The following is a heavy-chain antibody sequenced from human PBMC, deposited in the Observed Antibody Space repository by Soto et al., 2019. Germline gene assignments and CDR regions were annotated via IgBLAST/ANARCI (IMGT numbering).Heavy chain of an antibody. CDR1: GFSFSNHW. CDR3: ARGSGFLIDS. J-gene: IGHJ4*02. Sequence: EVQLVESGGGLVQPGGSLRLSCAASGFSFSNHWMNWVRQVPGKGLEWVAIIKEDGSEEHYVDSVKGRFTISRDNAKISLYLQMNSLRVEDTAVYYCARGSGFLIDSWCQGTLVTVSS. V-gene: IGHV3-7*04. D-gene: IGHD5-12*01. CDR2: IKEDGSEE.